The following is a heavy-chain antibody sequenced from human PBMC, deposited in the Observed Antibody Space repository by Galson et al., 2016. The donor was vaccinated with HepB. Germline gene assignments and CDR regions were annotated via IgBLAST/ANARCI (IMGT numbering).Heavy chain of an antibody. D-gene: IGHD6-19*01. J-gene: IGHJ4*02. CDR1: GFTFRNYA. CDR3: TTWLSHHFDY. Sequence: SLRLSCAASGFTFRNYALSWGRRAPGKGLEWVSHIDGPTPNTPYADSVRGWFSIYRDNSRDTLYLQMDSLTAEDSAIYYCTTWLSHHFDYWGQGTRVTVSS. V-gene: IGHV3-23*01. CDR2: IDGPTPNT.